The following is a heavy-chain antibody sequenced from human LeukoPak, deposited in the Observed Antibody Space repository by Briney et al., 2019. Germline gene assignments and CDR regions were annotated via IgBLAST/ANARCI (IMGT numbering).Heavy chain of an antibody. CDR3: ARMRGYWYFDL. Sequence: SETLSLTCTVSGDSISSSSYFWGWIRQSPGQGLEWIGTSYYTGNTYYNPSLKSRVTISLDTSRNQFSLRLTSVIVADTALYYCARMRGYWYFDLWGRGTLVAVSS. V-gene: IGHV4-39*07. CDR1: GDSISSSSYF. J-gene: IGHJ2*01. D-gene: IGHD2-15*01. CDR2: SYYTGNT.